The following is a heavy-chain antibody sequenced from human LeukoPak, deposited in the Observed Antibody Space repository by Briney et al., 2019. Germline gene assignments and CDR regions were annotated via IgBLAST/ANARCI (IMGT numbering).Heavy chain of an antibody. J-gene: IGHJ6*03. CDR2: IIPIFGTA. V-gene: IGHV1-69*01. D-gene: IGHD6-19*01. CDR1: GGTFTSYA. CDR3: ARAPYSSGGSTNYYYYYYMDV. Sequence: SVKVSCKASGGTFTSYAISWVRLAPGQGLEWMGGIIPIFGTANYAQKFQGRVTITADESTSTAYMELSSLRSEDTAVYYCARAPYSSGGSTNYYYYYYMDVWGKGTTVTVSS.